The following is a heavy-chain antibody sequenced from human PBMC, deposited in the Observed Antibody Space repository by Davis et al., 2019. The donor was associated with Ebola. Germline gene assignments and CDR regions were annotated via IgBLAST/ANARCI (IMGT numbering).Heavy chain of an antibody. Sequence: AASVKVSCKASGYTFTSYGISWVRQAPGQGLEWMGWISAYNGNTNYAQKLQGRVTMTTDTSTSTAYMELRSLRSDDTAVYFCAREGWTFSNSWFADWGQGTLVTVSS. CDR3: AREGWTFSNSWFAD. D-gene: IGHD2/OR15-2a*01. J-gene: IGHJ4*02. CDR2: ISAYNGNT. V-gene: IGHV1-18*04. CDR1: GYTFTSYG.